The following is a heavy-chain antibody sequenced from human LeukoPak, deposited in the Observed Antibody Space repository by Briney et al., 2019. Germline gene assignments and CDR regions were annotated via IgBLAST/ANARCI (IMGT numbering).Heavy chain of an antibody. CDR3: ARQYSSSWYRGRDAFDI. V-gene: IGHV5-51*01. J-gene: IGHJ3*02. CDR1: GYSFTSYW. D-gene: IGHD6-13*01. CDR2: IYPGDSDT. Sequence: GESLKISCKGSGYSFTSYWIGWVRQMPGKGLEWMGIIYPGDSDTRYSPSFQGRVTISADKSISTAYLQWSSLKASDTAMYYCARQYSSSWYRGRDAFDIWGQGTMVTVSS.